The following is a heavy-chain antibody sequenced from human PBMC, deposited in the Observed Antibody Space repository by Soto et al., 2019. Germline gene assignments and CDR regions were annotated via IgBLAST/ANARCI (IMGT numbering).Heavy chain of an antibody. CDR3: ARDNPLSCSGGSCYSFDH. V-gene: IGHV4-30-4*01. CDR1: GGSISSGDYY. CDR2: IYYSGST. D-gene: IGHD2-15*01. Sequence: QVQLQESGPGLVKPSQTLSLTCTVSGGSISSGDYYWSWIRQPPGKGLEWIGYIYYSGSTYYNPSLKSRVTISVDTPKNPFSLKLGAVTAADTAVYYCARDNPLSCSGGSCYSFDHWGQGTLVTVSS. J-gene: IGHJ4*02.